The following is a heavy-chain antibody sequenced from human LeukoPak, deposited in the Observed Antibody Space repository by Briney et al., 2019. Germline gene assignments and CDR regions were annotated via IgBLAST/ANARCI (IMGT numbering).Heavy chain of an antibody. CDR3: TTDPSDSSGPPYYYYMDV. CDR1: GFTFSNAW. V-gene: IGHV3-15*01. J-gene: IGHJ6*03. CDR2: IKSKTDGGTT. D-gene: IGHD3-22*01. Sequence: PGGSLRLSCAASGFTFSNAWMSWVRQAPGKGLEWVGRIKSKTDGGTTDYAAPVKGRFTISRDDSKNTLYLQMNSLKTEDTAVYYCTTDPSDSSGPPYYYYMDVWGKGTTVTVSS.